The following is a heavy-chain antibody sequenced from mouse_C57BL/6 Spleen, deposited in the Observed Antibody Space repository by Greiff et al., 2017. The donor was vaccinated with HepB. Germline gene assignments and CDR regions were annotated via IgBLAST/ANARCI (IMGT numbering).Heavy chain of an antibody. J-gene: IGHJ3*01. V-gene: IGHV1-54*01. CDR1: GYAFTNYL. CDR2: INPGSGGT. Sequence: VQLQQSGAELVRPGTSVKVSCKASGYAFTNYLIEWVKQRPGQGLEWIGVINPGSGGTNYNEKFKGKATLTADKSSSTAYMQLSSLTSEDSAVYFWARGNYYDYDGAWFAYWGQGTLVTVSA. CDR3: ARGNYYDYDGAWFAY. D-gene: IGHD2-4*01.